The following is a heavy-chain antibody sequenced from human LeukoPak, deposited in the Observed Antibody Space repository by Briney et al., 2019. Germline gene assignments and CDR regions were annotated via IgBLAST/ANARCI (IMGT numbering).Heavy chain of an antibody. CDR2: IYYSGST. Sequence: SETPSLTRPVSGGSISSYYLSLVRQPPRKGLEWIGYIYYSGSTNYNPSLKSRVTISVDTSKNQFSLKLSSVTAADTAVYYCAGHTYTGLGDYWGQGTLVTVSS. V-gene: IGHV4-59*01. J-gene: IGHJ4*02. CDR3: AGHTYTGLGDY. D-gene: IGHD6-19*01. CDR1: GGSISSYY.